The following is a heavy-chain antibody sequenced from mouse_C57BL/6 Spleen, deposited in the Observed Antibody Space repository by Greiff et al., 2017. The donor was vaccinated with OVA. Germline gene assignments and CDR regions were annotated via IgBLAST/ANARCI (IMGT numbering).Heavy chain of an antibody. J-gene: IGHJ3*01. CDR3: ARGDDYYAWFAY. Sequence: QVQLQQPGAELVKPGASVKMSCKASGYTFTSYWITWVKQRPGQGLEWIGDIYPGSGSTNYNEKFKSKATLTVDTSSSTAYMQLSSLTSEDSAVYYCARGDDYYAWFAYWGQGTLVTVSA. V-gene: IGHV1-55*01. D-gene: IGHD2-3*01. CDR2: IYPGSGST. CDR1: GYTFTSYW.